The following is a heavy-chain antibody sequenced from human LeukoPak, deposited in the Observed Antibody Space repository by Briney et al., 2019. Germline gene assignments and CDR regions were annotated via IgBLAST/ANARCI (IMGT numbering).Heavy chain of an antibody. CDR3: VRNLAVAGTCFDS. CDR1: GFTFRNYW. V-gene: IGHV3-7*03. CDR2: IKQDGSDR. Sequence: HPGGSLRLSCAASGFTFRNYWMSWVRQAPGTGLEWVANIKQDGSDRNYVTPVRGRFTISRDNAESSLFLQMNSLRAEDTAVYYCVRNLAVAGTCFDSWGQGTLVTVSS. D-gene: IGHD6-19*01. J-gene: IGHJ4*02.